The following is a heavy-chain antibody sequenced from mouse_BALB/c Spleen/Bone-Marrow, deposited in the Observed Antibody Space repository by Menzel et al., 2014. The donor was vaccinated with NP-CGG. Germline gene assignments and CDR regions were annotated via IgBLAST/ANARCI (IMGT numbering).Heavy chain of an antibody. Sequence: EVKLVESGGGLVQPGGSLRLSCATSGFTFTDYYMNWVRPPPGKALEWLGFIRNKANGYTTKYSASVKDKVTMSRDNSYSTVYLQLSRLTSEDSAAYYCARDEGGSFFDYWGQGTTLTVSS. J-gene: IGHJ2*01. V-gene: IGHV7-3*02. CDR1: GFTFTDYY. CDR2: IRNKANGYTT. CDR3: ARDEGGSFFDY. D-gene: IGHD1-1*02.